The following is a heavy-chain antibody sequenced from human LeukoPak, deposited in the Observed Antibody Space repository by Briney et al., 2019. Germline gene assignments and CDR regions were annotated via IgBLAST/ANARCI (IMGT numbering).Heavy chain of an antibody. CDR3: AREGKYCSSTSCQGGWFDP. CDR2: ISSSCSTI. Sequence: GGPVRLSCAASGFTFSSYEMNWVRQAPAKGLEWVSYISSSCSTIYYADSVKGQFTISRVKAKNSLYLQMNSLRAEDTAVYYCAREGKYCSSTSCQGGWFDPWGQGTLVTVSS. D-gene: IGHD2-2*01. V-gene: IGHV3-48*03. CDR1: GFTFSSYE. J-gene: IGHJ5*02.